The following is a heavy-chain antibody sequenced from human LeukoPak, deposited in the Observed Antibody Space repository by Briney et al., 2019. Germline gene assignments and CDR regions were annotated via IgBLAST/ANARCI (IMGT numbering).Heavy chain of an antibody. CDR1: GYSISSGYY. V-gene: IGHV4-4*07. Sequence: SETLSLTCTVSGYSISSGYYWGWIRQPAGKGLEWIGRIYTSGSTNYNPSLKSRVTMSVDTSKNQFSLKLSSVTAADTAVYYCAGADDYGDYSYYMDVWGKGTTVTVSS. CDR3: AGADDYGDYSYYMDV. CDR2: IYTSGST. D-gene: IGHD4-17*01. J-gene: IGHJ6*03.